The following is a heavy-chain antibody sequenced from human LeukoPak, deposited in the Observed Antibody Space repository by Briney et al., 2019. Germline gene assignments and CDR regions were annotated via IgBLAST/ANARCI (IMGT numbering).Heavy chain of an antibody. J-gene: IGHJ4*02. Sequence: PGGTLRLSCAASGFTFSSYGMSWVRQAPGKGLEWVAFIRYDGSNKYYADSVKGRFTISRDNSKNTLYLQMDSLRAEDTAVYYCAKDLAGGGTPDYWGQGTLVTVSS. D-gene: IGHD3-16*01. V-gene: IGHV3-30*02. CDR3: AKDLAGGGTPDY. CDR2: IRYDGSNK. CDR1: GFTFSSYG.